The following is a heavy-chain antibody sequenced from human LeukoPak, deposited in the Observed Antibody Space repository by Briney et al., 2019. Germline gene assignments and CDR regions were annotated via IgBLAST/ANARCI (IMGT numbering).Heavy chain of an antibody. D-gene: IGHD3-22*01. CDR3: ARVALTYYYDSSGYVDY. CDR1: GYTFTRYN. CDR2: TNLSGGST. Sequence: ASVKVSCKASGYTFTRYNMHWVRQAPGQGLEWMGVTNLSGGSTSYAQQFQGRVTMTRDTSISTAYMELSRLRSDDTAVYYCARVALTYYYDSSGYVDYWGQGTLVTVSS. J-gene: IGHJ4*02. V-gene: IGHV1-46*01.